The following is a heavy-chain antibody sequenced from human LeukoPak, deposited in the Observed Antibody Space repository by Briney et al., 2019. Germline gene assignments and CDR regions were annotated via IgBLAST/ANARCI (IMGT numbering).Heavy chain of an antibody. J-gene: IGHJ4*02. V-gene: IGHV4-59*01. Sequence: SETLSLTCTVSGGSISNYYWSWIRQPPGKGLEWIGYIYYSGSTNYNPSLKSRATISVDTSKNQSSLKLSSVTAADTAVYYCATGTGFSSSWPFDYWGQGTLVTVSS. CDR2: IYYSGST. D-gene: IGHD6-13*01. CDR3: ATGTGFSSSWPFDY. CDR1: GGSISNYY.